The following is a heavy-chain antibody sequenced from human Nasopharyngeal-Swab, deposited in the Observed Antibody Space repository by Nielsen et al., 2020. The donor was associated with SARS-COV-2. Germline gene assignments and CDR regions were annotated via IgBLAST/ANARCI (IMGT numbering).Heavy chain of an antibody. CDR1: GYTLTELS. D-gene: IGHD4-17*01. CDR3: ATSPPGDGDYVIGY. J-gene: IGHJ4*02. CDR2: FDPEDGET. Sequence: ASVKVSCKVSGYTLTELSMHWVRQAPGKGLEWMGGFDPEDGETIYAQKFQGRVTMTEDTSTETAYMELSSLRSEDTAVYYCATSPPGDGDYVIGYWGQGTLVTVSS. V-gene: IGHV1-24*01.